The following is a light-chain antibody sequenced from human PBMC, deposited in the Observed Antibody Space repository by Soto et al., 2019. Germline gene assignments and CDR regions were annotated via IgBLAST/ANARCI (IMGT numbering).Light chain of an antibody. CDR1: WRSGSF. J-gene: IGKJ1*01. CDR2: DAS. CDR3: QHYNSYGT. Sequence: IPMSQSPSTVFESXGDRVTISCQTRWRSGSFLAGYQQIPGXASKLXIYDASSLESGVTSRFSGSGYGKEFNITISSLQPDDFATYDCQHYNSYGTFGQGTKVDIK. V-gene: IGKV1-5*01.